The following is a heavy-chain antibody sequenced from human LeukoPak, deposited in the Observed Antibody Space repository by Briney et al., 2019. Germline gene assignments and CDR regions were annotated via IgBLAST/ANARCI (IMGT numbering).Heavy chain of an antibody. CDR2: INPSGGNT. CDR1: GYTFTSYY. V-gene: IGHV1-46*01. J-gene: IGHJ3*02. Sequence: ASVKVSCKASGYTFTSYYMHWVRQAPGQGLEWMGIINPSGGNTNYAQKLQGRVTMTTDTSTSTAYMELRSLRSDDTAVYYCARAHYDILTGTRGAFDIWGQGTMVTVSS. CDR3: ARAHYDILTGTRGAFDI. D-gene: IGHD3-9*01.